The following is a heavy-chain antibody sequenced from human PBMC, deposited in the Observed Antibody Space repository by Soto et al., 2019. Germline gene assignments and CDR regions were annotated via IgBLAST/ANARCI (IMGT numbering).Heavy chain of an antibody. CDR1: ESTFTTYG. J-gene: IGHJ3*02. CDR3: ASRRGGGAFDI. Sequence: EVQLVQSGAEVKKPGESLKISGKGSESTFTTYGFAWVRQMPGKGLEWMGTIYPGDSDSRYSPSFQGQVTTAFDKSVSTAYLQWSSLKASDTAMYYCASRRGGGAFDIWGQGTMVTVSS. V-gene: IGHV5-51*03. D-gene: IGHD3-16*01. CDR2: IYPGDSDS.